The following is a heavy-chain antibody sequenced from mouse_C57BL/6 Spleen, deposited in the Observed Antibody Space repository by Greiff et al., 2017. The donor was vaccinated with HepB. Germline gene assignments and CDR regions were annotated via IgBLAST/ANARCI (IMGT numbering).Heavy chain of an antibody. V-gene: IGHV5-17*01. J-gene: IGHJ1*03. Sequence: EVQLVESGGGLVKPGGSLKLSCSASGFTFRDYGMHWVRQAPEKGLEWVAYISSGSSTIYYADTVKGRFTISRDNAKNTLFLQMTSLRSEDTAMYYCARPATPVVEWYFDVWGTGTTVTVSS. CDR2: ISSGSSTI. CDR1: GFTFRDYG. D-gene: IGHD1-1*01. CDR3: ARPATPVVEWYFDV.